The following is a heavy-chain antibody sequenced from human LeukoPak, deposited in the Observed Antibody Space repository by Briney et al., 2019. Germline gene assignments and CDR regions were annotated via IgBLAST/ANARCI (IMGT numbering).Heavy chain of an antibody. J-gene: IGHJ6*03. Sequence: GESLKISCKGSGYSFTSYWIGWVRQMPGKGLEWMGVIYPGDSETTYSPSFQGQVTISADKSISTAYLQWSSLKASDTAIYYCARHRRAIAASATGRFSYYYLDVWGEGTTVTISS. CDR3: ARHRRAIAASATGRFSYYYLDV. V-gene: IGHV5-51*01. D-gene: IGHD6-13*01. CDR1: GYSFTSYW. CDR2: IYPGDSET.